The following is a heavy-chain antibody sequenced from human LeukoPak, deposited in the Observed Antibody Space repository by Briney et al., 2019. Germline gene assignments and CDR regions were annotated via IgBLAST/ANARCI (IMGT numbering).Heavy chain of an antibody. CDR2: INWNGGDT. CDR1: GFIFDGYG. D-gene: IGHD2-2*02. Sequence: GGSLRLSCAASGFIFDGYGMSWVRQAPGKGLEWVSGINWNGGDTSYADSVKGRFTISRDNAKNSLYLQMNSLRAEDTAFYYCARGLPNWYTWFDPWGQGTLVTVSS. J-gene: IGHJ5*02. V-gene: IGHV3-20*04. CDR3: ARGLPNWYTWFDP.